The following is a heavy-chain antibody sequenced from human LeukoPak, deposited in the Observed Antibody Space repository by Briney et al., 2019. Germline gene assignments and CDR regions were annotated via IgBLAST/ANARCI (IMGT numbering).Heavy chain of an antibody. CDR3: ARDKGDILTRPLGN. CDR1: VFTFSIYA. V-gene: IGHV3-64*01. D-gene: IGHD3-9*01. CDR2: ISSNGVST. Sequence: PGGSLRLSFAASVFTFSIYAMHWVRQAPGRGLEYVSGISSNGVSTYYANSVKGRFTFCRDNSKNMLFLQMASLRAEDMAVYYCARDKGDILTRPLGNWGQGTLVTVSS. J-gene: IGHJ4*02.